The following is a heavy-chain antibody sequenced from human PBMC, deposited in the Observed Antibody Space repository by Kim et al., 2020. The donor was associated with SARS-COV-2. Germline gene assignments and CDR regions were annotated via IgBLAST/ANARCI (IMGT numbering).Heavy chain of an antibody. J-gene: IGHJ1*01. CDR1: GFTFSNAW. CDR3: TTGARPLVVAATLYFQH. CDR2: IKSKTDGGTT. Sequence: GGSLRLSCAASGFTFSNAWMSWVRQAPGKGLEWVGRIKSKTDGGTTDYAAPVKGRFTISRDDSKNTLYLQMNSLKTEDTAVYYCTTGARPLVVAATLYFQHWGQGTLVTVSS. V-gene: IGHV3-15*01. D-gene: IGHD2-15*01.